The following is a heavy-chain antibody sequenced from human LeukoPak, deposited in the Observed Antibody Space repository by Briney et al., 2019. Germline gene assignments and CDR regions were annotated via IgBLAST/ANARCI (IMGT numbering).Heavy chain of an antibody. Sequence: ASVKVSCKASGYTFTSYGISWVRQAPGQGLEWMVWISAYNGNTNYAQKLQGRVTMTTDTSTSTAYMELRSLRSDDTAVYYCARDLHYYDSSGYYLDYWGQGTLVTVSS. CDR2: ISAYNGNT. CDR1: GYTFTSYG. CDR3: ARDLHYYDSSGYYLDY. V-gene: IGHV1-18*01. J-gene: IGHJ4*02. D-gene: IGHD3-22*01.